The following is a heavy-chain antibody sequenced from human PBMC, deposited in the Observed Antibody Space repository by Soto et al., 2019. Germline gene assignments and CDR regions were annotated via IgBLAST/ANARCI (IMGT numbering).Heavy chain of an antibody. CDR1: GFTFSSYG. D-gene: IGHD3-16*01. CDR2: ISYDGSNK. Sequence: GGSLRLSCAASGFTFSSYGMHWVRQAPGKGLEWVAVISYDGSNKYYADSVKGRFTISRDNSKNTLYLQMNSLRAEDTAVYYCAKDWGFYQVRTLENWFDPWGQGTLVTLSS. CDR3: AKDWGFYQVRTLENWFDP. V-gene: IGHV3-30*18. J-gene: IGHJ5*02.